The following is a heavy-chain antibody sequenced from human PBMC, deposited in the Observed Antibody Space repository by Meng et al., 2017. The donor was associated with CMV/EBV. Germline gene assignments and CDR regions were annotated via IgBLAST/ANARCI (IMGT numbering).Heavy chain of an antibody. CDR2: IYTSGST. D-gene: IGHD2-2*01. J-gene: IGHJ4*02. CDR1: GGSISSYY. V-gene: IGHV4-4*07. Sequence: VQRQEPGPGLVKPSETLSLPCPVSGGSISSYYWSWIRQPAGKGLEWIGRIYTSGSTNYNPSLKSRVTMSVDTSKNQFSLKLSSVTAADTAVYYCAREDIVVVPAARGFDYWGQGTLVTVSS. CDR3: AREDIVVVPAARGFDY.